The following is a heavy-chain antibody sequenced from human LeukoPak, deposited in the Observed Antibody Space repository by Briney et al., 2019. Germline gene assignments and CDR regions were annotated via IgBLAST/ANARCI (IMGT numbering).Heavy chain of an antibody. CDR1: GYTFTGYY. D-gene: IGHD2-2*01. CDR2: INPNSGGT. CDR3: ARDLIVVVPAATEGGYYYGMDV. J-gene: IGHJ6*02. Sequence: ASVKVSCKASGYTFTGYYMHWVRQAPGQGLEWMGWINPNSGGTNYAQKFQGRVTMTRDTSISTAYMELSRLRSDDTAVYYCARDLIVVVPAATEGGYYYGMDVWGQGTTVTVYS. V-gene: IGHV1-2*02.